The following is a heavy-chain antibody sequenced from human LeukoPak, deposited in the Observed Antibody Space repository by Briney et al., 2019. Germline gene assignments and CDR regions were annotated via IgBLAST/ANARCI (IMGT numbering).Heavy chain of an antibody. CDR1: GFTFNNYA. V-gene: IGHV3-30-3*01. CDR2: ISYDGNFK. D-gene: IGHD6-19*01. J-gene: IGHJ1*01. Sequence: PGGSLRLSCAASGFTFNNYAMHWVRQAPGKGLEWVAVISYDGNFKYYADSVKGRFTISRDFSKNTLYLQMNSPTAEDTAAYYCAREGGGVIAVAGSYFQHWGQGTLVTVSS. CDR3: AREGGGVIAVAGSYFQH.